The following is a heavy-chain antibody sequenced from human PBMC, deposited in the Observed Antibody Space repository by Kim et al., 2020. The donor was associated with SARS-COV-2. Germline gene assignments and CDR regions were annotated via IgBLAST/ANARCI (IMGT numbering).Heavy chain of an antibody. V-gene: IGHV3-66*01. CDR1: GFTVSSNY. CDR2: IYSGGST. Sequence: GGSLRLSCAASGFTVSSNYMSWVRQAPGKGLEWVSVIYSGGSTYYADSVKGRFTISRDNSKNTLYLQMNSLRAEDTAVYYCAGSNTAMYYYYGMDVWGQGTTVTVS. D-gene: IGHD5-18*01. CDR3: AGSNTAMYYYYGMDV. J-gene: IGHJ6*02.